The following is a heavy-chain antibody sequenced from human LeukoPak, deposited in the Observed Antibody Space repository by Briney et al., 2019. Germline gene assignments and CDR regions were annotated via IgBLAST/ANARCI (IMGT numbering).Heavy chain of an antibody. CDR1: GFTFSSFG. Sequence: GGSLRLSCAASGFTFSSFGMTWVRQAPGKGLEWVSAISDNGGSIFYADSVKGRFTISRDNSKNSLYLQMNSLRADDTAVYYCAKDGGEYYDILTGYYPRLYYMDVWGKGTTVTISS. D-gene: IGHD3-9*01. CDR3: AKDGGEYYDILTGYYPRLYYMDV. CDR2: ISDNGGSI. J-gene: IGHJ6*03. V-gene: IGHV3-23*01.